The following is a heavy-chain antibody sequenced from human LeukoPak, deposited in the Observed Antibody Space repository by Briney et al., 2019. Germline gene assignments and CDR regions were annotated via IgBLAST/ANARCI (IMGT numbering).Heavy chain of an antibody. CDR3: ARVAYGGHYDY. D-gene: IGHD2-21*01. J-gene: IGHJ4*02. CDR2: INPSSGGT. Sequence: ASVKVSCKASGYTFTGYYMHWVRQPPGQGLEWMGLINPSSGGTNYAQMFQGRVTMTRNTSISTAYMELSRLRSDDTAVYYWARVAYGGHYDYWGQGTLVTVSS. CDR1: GYTFTGYY. V-gene: IGHV1-2*02.